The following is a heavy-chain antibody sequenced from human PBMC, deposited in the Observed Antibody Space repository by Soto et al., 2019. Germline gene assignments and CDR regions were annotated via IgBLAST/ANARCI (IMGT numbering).Heavy chain of an antibody. Sequence: QVQLVQSGAEVKRPGASVKVSCKASGYTFTSYDFNWVRQAPGQGLEWMGWVNPNSGNTDYGQKVQGRVTMTRTTSIRTAYMELSSLRSEDTAVYYCARASYLDPAFDIWGQGTMVTVSS. CDR3: ARASYLDPAFDI. CDR1: GYTFTSYD. D-gene: IGHD2-2*03. V-gene: IGHV1-8*01. J-gene: IGHJ3*02. CDR2: VNPNSGNT.